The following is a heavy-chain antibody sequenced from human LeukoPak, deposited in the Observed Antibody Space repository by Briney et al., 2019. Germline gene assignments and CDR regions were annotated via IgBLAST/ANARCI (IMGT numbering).Heavy chain of an antibody. CDR3: ARPIGVTNGYDY. J-gene: IGHJ4*02. CDR1: GVTFSSYW. V-gene: IGHV3-7*01. CDR2: IKQDGSEK. D-gene: IGHD4-17*01. Sequence: GGSLRLSCAASGVTFSSYWMSWVRQAPGKGLEWVANIKQDGSEKYYVDSVKGRFTISRDNAKNSLYLQMNSLRAEDTAVYYCARPIGVTNGYDYWGQGTLVTVSS.